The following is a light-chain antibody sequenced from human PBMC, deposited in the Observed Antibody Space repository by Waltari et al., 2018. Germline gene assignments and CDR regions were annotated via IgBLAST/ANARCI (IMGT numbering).Light chain of an antibody. J-gene: IGKJ1*01. CDR2: GAS. Sequence: VLTQSPGTLSLSPGERVTLPCRASQSISSSYVAWYQQKSGQAPRLLTYGASTRATGIPARFSGSGSGTEFTLTISSLQSEDFAVYYCQQYNNWPRTFGQGTKVEIK. CDR3: QQYNNWPRT. CDR1: QSISSSY. V-gene: IGKV3-15*01.